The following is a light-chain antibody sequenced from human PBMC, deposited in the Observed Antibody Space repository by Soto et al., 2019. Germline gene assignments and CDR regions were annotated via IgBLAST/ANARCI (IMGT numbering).Light chain of an antibody. J-gene: IGKJ1*01. Sequence: DIPMTQSPSTLSASVGDRVTITCRASQSISSWLDWYQQKPGKDTKLLIYKASSLESGVPSRFSGSGSGTEFTLTISSLQPDDFATYYCQQYNSYWTFGQGTKVEIK. CDR3: QQYNSYWT. CDR2: KAS. CDR1: QSISSW. V-gene: IGKV1-5*03.